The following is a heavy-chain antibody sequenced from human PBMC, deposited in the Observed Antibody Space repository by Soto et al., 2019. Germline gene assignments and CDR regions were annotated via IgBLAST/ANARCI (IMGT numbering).Heavy chain of an antibody. CDR3: AKTVYYDFWSGPSRFDY. Sequence: EVQLLESGGGLVQPGGSLRLSCAASGFTFSSYAMSWVRQAPGKGLEWVSAISGSGGSTYYADSVKGRFTISRDNSKNTLYLQMNSLRADDTAVYYCAKTVYYDFWSGPSRFDYWGQGTLVTVSS. V-gene: IGHV3-23*01. D-gene: IGHD3-3*01. CDR1: GFTFSSYA. CDR2: ISGSGGST. J-gene: IGHJ4*02.